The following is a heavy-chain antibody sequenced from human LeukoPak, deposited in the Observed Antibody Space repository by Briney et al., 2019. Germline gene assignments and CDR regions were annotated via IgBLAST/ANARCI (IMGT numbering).Heavy chain of an antibody. D-gene: IGHD6-13*01. V-gene: IGHV4-59*08. J-gene: IGHJ5*02. CDR3: ARHVRKRGIAAAGSPGWFDP. CDR2: IFYSGST. CDR1: GGSISTYY. Sequence: NSSETLSLTCTVSGGSISTYYWSWIRQPPGKGLEWIGYIFYSGSTNYNPSLKSRVTISVDTSKNQFSLKLNSVTAADTAVYYCARHVRKRGIAAAGSPGWFDPWGQGTLVTVSS.